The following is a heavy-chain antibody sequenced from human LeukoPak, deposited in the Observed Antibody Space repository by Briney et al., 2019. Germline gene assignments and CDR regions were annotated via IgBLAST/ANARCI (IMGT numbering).Heavy chain of an antibody. D-gene: IGHD6-13*01. V-gene: IGHV1-24*01. CDR1: GYTLTELS. CDR2: FDPEDGET. J-gene: IGHJ5*02. Sequence: ASVKVSCKVSGYTLTELSMHWVRQAPGKGLEWMGGFDPEDGETIYAQKFQGRVTMTEDTSTDTAHMELSSLRSEDTAVYYCATDLSYSSSYNWFDPWGQGTLVTVSS. CDR3: ATDLSYSSSYNWFDP.